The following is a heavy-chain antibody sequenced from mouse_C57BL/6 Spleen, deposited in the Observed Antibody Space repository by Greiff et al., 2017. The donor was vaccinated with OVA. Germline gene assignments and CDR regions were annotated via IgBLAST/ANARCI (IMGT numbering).Heavy chain of an antibody. Sequence: EVKVVESGGGLVKPGGSLKLSCAASGFTFSSYTMSWVRQTPEKRLEWVATISGGGGNTYYPDSVKGRFTISRDNAKNTLYLQMSSLRSEDTALYYCARQDYGSSHYFDYWGQGTTLTVSS. D-gene: IGHD1-1*01. CDR2: ISGGGGNT. CDR3: ARQDYGSSHYFDY. V-gene: IGHV5-9*01. CDR1: GFTFSSYT. J-gene: IGHJ2*01.